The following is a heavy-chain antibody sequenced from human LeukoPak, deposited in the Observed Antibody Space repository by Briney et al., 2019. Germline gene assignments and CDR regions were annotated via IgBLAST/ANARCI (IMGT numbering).Heavy chain of an antibody. CDR1: GYTFTGYY. D-gene: IGHD2-15*01. Sequence: ASVKVSCKASGYTFTGYYMHWVRQAPGQGLEWMGWINPNSGGTNYAQKFQGRVTMTTDTSTNTAYMELRSLRSDDTAVYYCARDCIGCHGFDYWGQGTLVTVSS. J-gene: IGHJ4*02. V-gene: IGHV1-2*02. CDR3: ARDCIGCHGFDY. CDR2: INPNSGGT.